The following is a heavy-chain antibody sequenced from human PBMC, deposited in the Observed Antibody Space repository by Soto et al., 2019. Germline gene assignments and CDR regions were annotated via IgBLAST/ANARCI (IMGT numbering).Heavy chain of an antibody. CDR2: INSDGSSP. V-gene: IGHV3-74*01. CDR3: ARVDSYSSSWLPTPPDY. Sequence: GGSLRLSCAASGFTFSSYWMHWVRQAPGKGLVWVSRINSDGSSPSYADSVKGRFTISRDSAKNTLYLQMNSVRAEDSAVYYCARVDSYSSSWLPTPPDYWGQGTLVTVSS. CDR1: GFTFSSYW. J-gene: IGHJ4*02. D-gene: IGHD6-13*01.